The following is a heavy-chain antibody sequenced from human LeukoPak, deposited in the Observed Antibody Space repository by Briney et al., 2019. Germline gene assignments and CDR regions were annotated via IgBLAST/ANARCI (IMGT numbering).Heavy chain of an antibody. V-gene: IGHV6-1*01. CDR2: TYYRSKWYN. D-gene: IGHD5-24*01. CDR1: GDSVSSNSAA. CDR3: TRGAPVGSSREFDY. J-gene: IGHJ4*02. Sequence: SQTLSLTCDISGDSVSSNSAAWNWIRQSPLRGLEWLGRTYYRSKWYNDYAISVKSRITINPDTSKNQFSLQLNSVTPEDTAVYYCTRGAPVGSSREFDYWGQGTLVTVSS.